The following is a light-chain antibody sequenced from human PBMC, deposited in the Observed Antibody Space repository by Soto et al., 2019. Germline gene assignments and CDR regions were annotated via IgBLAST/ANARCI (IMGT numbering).Light chain of an antibody. CDR2: EAS. CDR3: QQRSNWLT. V-gene: IGKV3-11*01. J-gene: IGKJ4*01. CDR1: QSVSSY. Sequence: EIVLTQSPATLSLSPGERATLSCRASQSVSSYLAWYQQKPGKAPRLLIYEASNRATGIPARFSGSGSGTDFTLTISSLEPEDVAVYYCQQRSNWLTFGGGTKVEIK.